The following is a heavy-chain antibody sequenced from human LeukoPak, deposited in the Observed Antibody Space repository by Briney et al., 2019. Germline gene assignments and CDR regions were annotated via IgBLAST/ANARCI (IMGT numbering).Heavy chain of an antibody. CDR3: ATGSYIGY. Sequence: PSETLSLTCSVSGGSISSSAYYWGWIRQPPGQGLEWIGSIYYSGNTYYNPSLKSPVTISIDTSKNQFSLRLISVTAADTAVYYCATGSYIGYWGQGTLVTVSS. V-gene: IGHV4-39*07. CDR2: IYYSGNT. D-gene: IGHD1-26*01. CDR1: GGSISSSAYY. J-gene: IGHJ4*02.